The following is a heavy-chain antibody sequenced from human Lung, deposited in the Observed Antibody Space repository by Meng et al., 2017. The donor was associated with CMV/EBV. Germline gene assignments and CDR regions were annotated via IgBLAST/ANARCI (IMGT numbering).Heavy chain of an antibody. CDR2: ISYDGSNK. J-gene: IGHJ6*02. D-gene: IGHD3-22*01. V-gene: IGHV3-30*04. Sequence: GGSXRLXCAASGFTFSSYAMHWVRQAQGKGLEWVAVISYDGSNKYYADSVKGRFTISRDNSKNTLYLQMNSLRAEDTAVYYCARAFYDSIFDGMDVWGQGXTVTVSS. CDR3: ARAFYDSIFDGMDV. CDR1: GFTFSSYA.